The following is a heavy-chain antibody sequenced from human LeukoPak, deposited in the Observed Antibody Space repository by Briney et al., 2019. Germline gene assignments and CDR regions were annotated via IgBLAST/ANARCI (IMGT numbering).Heavy chain of an antibody. D-gene: IGHD6-13*01. CDR3: AKDVCSRSNIKNWFDP. Sequence: PGRSLRLSCAASGFTFNSCAMHWVRQAPGKGLEWVAVVSSDESIKFYGDSVKGRFTISRDNSKSTMYLQMNSLRGTQRSIYYRAKDVCSRSNIKNWFDPWGQGTLVTVSS. J-gene: IGHJ5*02. V-gene: IGHV3-30*18. CDR2: VSSDESIK. CDR1: GFTFNSCA.